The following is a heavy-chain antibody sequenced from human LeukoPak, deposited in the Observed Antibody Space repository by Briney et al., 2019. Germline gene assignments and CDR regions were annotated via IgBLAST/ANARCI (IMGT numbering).Heavy chain of an antibody. J-gene: IGHJ4*02. CDR3: ATEAIAVAGGVDY. CDR2: INPNSGGT. D-gene: IGHD6-19*01. Sequence: ASVKVSCKASGYTLTGYYMHWVRQAPGQGLEWMGWINPNSGGTNYAQKFQGRVTMTRDTSISTAYMELSRLRSDDTAVYYCATEAIAVAGGVDYWGQGTLVTVSS. V-gene: IGHV1-2*02. CDR1: GYTLTGYY.